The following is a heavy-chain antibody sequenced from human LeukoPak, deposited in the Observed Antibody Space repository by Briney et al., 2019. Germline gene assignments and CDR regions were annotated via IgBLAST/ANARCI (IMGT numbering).Heavy chain of an antibody. Sequence: SETLSLTCAVYGGSLENYYWSWIRQSPGRGLEWIGEINHSGTTEYNPSLKSRVTISIDTSRNQFSLKVTSMTAADTAKYFCAKGHSTGPYNWFDSWGQGTQVTVSS. CDR3: AKGHSTGPYNWFDS. J-gene: IGHJ5*01. D-gene: IGHD6-25*01. CDR2: INHSGTT. V-gene: IGHV4-34*01. CDR1: GGSLENYY.